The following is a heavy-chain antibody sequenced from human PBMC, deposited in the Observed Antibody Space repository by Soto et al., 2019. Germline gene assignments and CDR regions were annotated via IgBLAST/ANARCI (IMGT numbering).Heavy chain of an antibody. Sequence: EVQLVESGGGLAQPGGSLRLSCAASGFTLSDHYMDWVRQAPGRGLEWVGRTRNKANGYSTEYAAAVKGSFIVSGDDSLNSLYLQMNSLKTEDTAVYYCVRTSHYGSGSWNFDFWGQGTLVTVSS. CDR3: VRTSHYGSGSWNFDF. D-gene: IGHD3-10*01. CDR2: TRNKANGYST. J-gene: IGHJ4*02. V-gene: IGHV3-72*01. CDR1: GFTLSDHY.